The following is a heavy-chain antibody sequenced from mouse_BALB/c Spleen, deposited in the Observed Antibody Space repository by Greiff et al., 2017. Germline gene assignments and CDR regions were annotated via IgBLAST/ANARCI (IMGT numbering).Heavy chain of an antibody. J-gene: IGHJ2*01. V-gene: IGHV1-5*01. CDR1: GYTFTSYW. CDR2: IYPGNSDT. D-gene: IGHD1-2*01. CDR3: TREGKFITTATGFDY. Sequence: EVQLQESGTVLARPGASVKMSCKASGYTFTSYWMHWVKQRPGQGLEWIGAIYPGNSDTSYNQKFKGKAKLTAVTSTSTAYMELSSLTNEDSAVYYCTREGKFITTATGFDYWGQGTTLTVSS.